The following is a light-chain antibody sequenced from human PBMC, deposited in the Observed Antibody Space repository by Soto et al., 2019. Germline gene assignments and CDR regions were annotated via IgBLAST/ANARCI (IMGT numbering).Light chain of an antibody. J-gene: IGKJ5*01. CDR2: DAY. V-gene: IGKV3-11*01. CDR1: QSFRGL. Sequence: EVVLTQSPVTLSLSPGERATLSCRASQSFRGLLAWYQQKPGQDPRLLIYDAYNRATGIPPRFSGSGSGTEFTLTISSLEPEDSAVYYCQQRHMCPITFGQGTRLEIK. CDR3: QQRHMCPIT.